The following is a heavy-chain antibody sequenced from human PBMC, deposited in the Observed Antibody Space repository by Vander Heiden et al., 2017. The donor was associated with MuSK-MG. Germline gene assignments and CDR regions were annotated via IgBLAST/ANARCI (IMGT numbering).Heavy chain of an antibody. Sequence: EVQLVATGGGLIEPGGSLRLSCAASGFTVSSNYMSWVRQAPGKGLEWVSVIYSGGSTYYADSVKGRFTISRDNSKNTLYLQMNSLRAEDTAVYYCARAPYYDIGGYYYYYYMDVWGKGTTVTVSS. V-gene: IGHV3-53*02. D-gene: IGHD3-9*01. J-gene: IGHJ6*03. CDR2: IYSGGST. CDR1: GFTVSSNY. CDR3: ARAPYYDIGGYYYYYYMDV.